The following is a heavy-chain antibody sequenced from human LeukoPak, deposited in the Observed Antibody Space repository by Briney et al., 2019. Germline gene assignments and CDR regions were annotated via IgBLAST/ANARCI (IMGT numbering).Heavy chain of an antibody. D-gene: IGHD3-22*01. Sequence: SETLSLTCTVSGGSISSSSYYWGWIRQPPGKGLEWIGSIYYSGSTYYNPSLKSRVTISVDTSKNQFSLKLSSVTAADTAVYYCARHHYYDSSGYIAWFDPWGQGTLVTVSS. CDR1: GGSISSSSYY. CDR3: ARHHYYDSSGYIAWFDP. CDR2: IYYSGST. V-gene: IGHV4-39*01. J-gene: IGHJ5*02.